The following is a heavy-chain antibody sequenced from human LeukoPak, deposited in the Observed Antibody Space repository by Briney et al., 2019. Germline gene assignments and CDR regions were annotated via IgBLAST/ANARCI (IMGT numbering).Heavy chain of an antibody. J-gene: IGHJ5*02. V-gene: IGHV1-3*01. CDR3: ARIGWPSSGWSGHLDP. CDR1: GYTFTSYA. CDR2: INAGNGNT. D-gene: IGHD6-19*01. Sequence: ASVKVSCKASGYTFTSYAMHWVRQAPGQRLEWMGWINAGNGNTKYSQKFQGRVTITRDTSASTAYMELSSLRSEDTAVYYCARIGWPSSGWSGHLDPWGQGTLVTVSS.